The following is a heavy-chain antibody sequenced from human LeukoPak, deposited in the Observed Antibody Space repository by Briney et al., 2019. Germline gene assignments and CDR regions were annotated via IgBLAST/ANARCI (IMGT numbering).Heavy chain of an antibody. V-gene: IGHV3-48*01. CDR2: ISSSSSTI. J-gene: IGHJ6*02. CDR3: ARDLGITILLYGMDV. Sequence: PGGSLRLSCAASGFTFSSYSMNWVRQAPGKGLEWVSYISSSSSTIYYADSVKGRFTISRDNAKNSLYLQMNSLRAEDTAVYYCARDLGITILLYGMDVWGQGTTVTVSS. D-gene: IGHD3-3*01. CDR1: GFTFSSYS.